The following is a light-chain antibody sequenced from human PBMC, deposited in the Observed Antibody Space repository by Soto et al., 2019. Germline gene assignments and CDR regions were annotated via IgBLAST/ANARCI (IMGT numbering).Light chain of an antibody. CDR2: DAS. CDR1: QSVSSY. CDR3: QQYGSSGT. V-gene: IGKV3-20*01. Sequence: IVLTQSPATLYLSPRERATLSCRASQSVSSYLAWYQQKPGQAPRLLIYDASNRATGIPDRFSGSGSGTDFTLTISRLEPEDFAVYYCQQYGSSGTFGQGTKVDIK. J-gene: IGKJ1*01.